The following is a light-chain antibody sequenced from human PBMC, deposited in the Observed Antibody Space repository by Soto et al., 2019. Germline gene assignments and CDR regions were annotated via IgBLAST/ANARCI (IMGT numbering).Light chain of an antibody. Sequence: VLTQSPGTLSLSRGERATLSCRASERIYSAYLGWYQQKPGQAPRLLIYGTSSRATGIPARFSGSGSGTEFTLTISRLQSEDFAVYYCQQYNNWPRTFGQGTKVDIK. V-gene: IGKV3D-15*01. CDR1: ERIYSAY. J-gene: IGKJ1*01. CDR3: QQYNNWPRT. CDR2: GTS.